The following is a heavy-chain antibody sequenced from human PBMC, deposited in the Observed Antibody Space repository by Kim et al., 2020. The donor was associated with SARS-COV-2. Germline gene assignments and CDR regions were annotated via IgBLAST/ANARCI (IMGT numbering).Heavy chain of an antibody. D-gene: IGHD3-16*02. CDR1: GFTVSSNY. V-gene: IGHV3-53*01. J-gene: IGHJ4*02. Sequence: GGSLRLSCAASGFTVSSNYMSWVRQAPGKGLEWVSVIYSGGSTYYADSVKGRFTISRDNSKNTLYLQMNSLRAEDTAVYYCARNTNDYVWGSYLYWGQGTLVTVSS. CDR2: IYSGGST. CDR3: ARNTNDYVWGSYLY.